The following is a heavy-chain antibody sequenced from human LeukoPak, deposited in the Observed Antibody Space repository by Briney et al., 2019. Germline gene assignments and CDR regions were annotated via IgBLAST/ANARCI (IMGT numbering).Heavy chain of an antibody. CDR1: GFTFSNAW. J-gene: IGHJ4*02. CDR2: ISQDGSEK. V-gene: IGHV3-7*01. D-gene: IGHD3-10*01. Sequence: RGSLRLSCAASGFTFSNAWMSWVRQAPGRGLEWLANISQDGSEKFFADSMKGRLTISRDNAKNSLYLEINSMRTEDTAVYYCARLGPGINFFYLDYWGQGTLVTVSS. CDR3: ARLGPGINFFYLDY.